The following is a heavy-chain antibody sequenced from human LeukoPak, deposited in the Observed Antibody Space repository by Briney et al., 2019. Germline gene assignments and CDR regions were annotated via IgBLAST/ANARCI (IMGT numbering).Heavy chain of an antibody. CDR1: GFTFSSYA. D-gene: IGHD6-6*01. V-gene: IGHV3-30-3*01. CDR2: ISYDGSNK. J-gene: IGHJ3*02. CDR3: AKDPSSTAVRGAAFDI. Sequence: GGSLRLSCAASGFTFSSYAMHWVRQAPGKGLEWVVVISYDGSNKYYADSVKGRFTISRDNSKNTLYLQMNSLRAEDTAVYYCAKDPSSTAVRGAAFDIRGQGTMVTVSS.